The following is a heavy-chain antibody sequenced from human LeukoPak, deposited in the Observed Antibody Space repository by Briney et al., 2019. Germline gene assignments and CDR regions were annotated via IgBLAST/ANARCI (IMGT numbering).Heavy chain of an antibody. V-gene: IGHV4-59*08. CDR1: GGSISSYY. Sequence: PSETLSLTCTVSGGSISSYYWSWIRQPPGKGLEWIGYIYYSGSTNYNPSLKSRVTISVDTSKNQFSLKMSYVTAADTAVYYCARHSVVWFGDALAYWGQGTLVTVSS. CDR3: ARHSVVWFGDALAY. CDR2: IYYSGST. J-gene: IGHJ4*02. D-gene: IGHD3-10*01.